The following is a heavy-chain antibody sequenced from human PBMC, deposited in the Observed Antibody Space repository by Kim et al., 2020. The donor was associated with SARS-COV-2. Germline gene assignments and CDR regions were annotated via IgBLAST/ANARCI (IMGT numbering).Heavy chain of an antibody. V-gene: IGHV1-69*04. Sequence: SVKVSCKASGGTFSSYAISWVRQAPGQGLEWMGRIIPIFGIANYAQKFQGRVTITADKSTSTAYMELSSLRYEDTAVYYCARAQGSNSWFYYYGMDVWG. CDR1: GGTFSSYA. J-gene: IGHJ6*02. CDR3: ARAQGSNSWFYYYGMDV. CDR2: IIPIFGIA. D-gene: IGHD6-13*01.